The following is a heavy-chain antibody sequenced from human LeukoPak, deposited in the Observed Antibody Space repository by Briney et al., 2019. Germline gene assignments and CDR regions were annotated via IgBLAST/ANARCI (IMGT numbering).Heavy chain of an antibody. J-gene: IGHJ5*02. CDR2: IYYSGST. Sequence: SETLSLTCTVSGGSISSYYWSWIRQPPGKGLEWIGYIYYSGSTNYNPSLKSRVTISVDTSKNQFSLKLSSVTAADTAVYYCASTGIAVAGTWFDPWGQGTLVTVPS. CDR1: GGSISSYY. V-gene: IGHV4-59*01. CDR3: ASTGIAVAGTWFDP. D-gene: IGHD6-19*01.